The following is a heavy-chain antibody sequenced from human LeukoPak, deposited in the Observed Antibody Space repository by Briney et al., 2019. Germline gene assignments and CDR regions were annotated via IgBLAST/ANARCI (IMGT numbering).Heavy chain of an antibody. J-gene: IGHJ4*02. CDR3: ARLGYYYDSSGLDY. D-gene: IGHD3-22*01. CDR1: GYTFTSYG. V-gene: IGHV1-18*01. CDR2: ISAYNGDT. Sequence: ASVKVSCKASGYTFTSYGISWVRQAPGQGLEWMGWISAYNGDTNYAQKLQGRVTMTTDTSTSTAYMELRSLRSDDTAVYYCARLGYYYDSSGLDYWGQGTLVTVSS.